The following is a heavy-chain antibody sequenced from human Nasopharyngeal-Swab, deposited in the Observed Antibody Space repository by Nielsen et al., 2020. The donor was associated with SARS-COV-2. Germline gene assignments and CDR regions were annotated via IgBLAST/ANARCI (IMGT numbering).Heavy chain of an antibody. D-gene: IGHD3-10*01. CDR2: MNPNSGNT. CDR3: AREVVRGVMSPSWFDP. CDR1: GYTFTSYD. V-gene: IGHV1-8*01. J-gene: IGHJ5*02. Sequence: SVKVSCKASGYTFTSYDINWVRQATGQGLEWMGWMNPNSGNTGYAQKFQGRVTMTRNTSISTAYMELSSLRSEDTAVYYCAREVVRGVMSPSWFDPWGQGTLVTVSS.